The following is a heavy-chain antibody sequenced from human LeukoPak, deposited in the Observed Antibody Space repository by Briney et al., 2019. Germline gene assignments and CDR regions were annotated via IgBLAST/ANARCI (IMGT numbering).Heavy chain of an antibody. CDR3: ARDSGWELKQYYFDH. Sequence: ASVKASCKASGYTFTSYGINWVRQAPGQGLEWMGWISVYNGYTGYAQKFQGRVTMTTDTSTRTTYMELRGLKSDDTAVYYCARDSGWELKQYYFDHWGQGTLVTVSS. J-gene: IGHJ4*02. CDR1: GYTFTSYG. D-gene: IGHD1-26*01. V-gene: IGHV1-18*01. CDR2: ISVYNGYT.